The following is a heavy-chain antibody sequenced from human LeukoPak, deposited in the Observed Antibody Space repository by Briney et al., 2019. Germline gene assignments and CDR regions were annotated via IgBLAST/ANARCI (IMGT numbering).Heavy chain of an antibody. V-gene: IGHV3-30*02. CDR2: IRYDGSNK. Sequence: GGSLRLSCAASGFTFSSYGMHWVRQAPGKGLEWVAFIRYDGSNKYYADSVKGRFTISRDNSKNTLYLQMNSLRAEDTAVYYCAKGQALRSLEWLDAFDIWGQGTMVTVSS. D-gene: IGHD3-3*01. CDR1: GFTFSSYG. J-gene: IGHJ3*02. CDR3: AKGQALRSLEWLDAFDI.